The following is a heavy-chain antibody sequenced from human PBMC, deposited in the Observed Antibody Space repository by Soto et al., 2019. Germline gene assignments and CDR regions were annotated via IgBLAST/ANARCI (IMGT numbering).Heavy chain of an antibody. CDR2: IIPIFAVV. J-gene: IGHJ4*02. Sequence: QVQLVQSGAEVKKPGSSVKVSCKASGGTFSSYPLSWVRQAPGQGLEWMGVIIPIFAVVNSAQKFQDRVSITADESTSTAYMELSSLRFEDTAVYYCARPRTTGTTKGYDYWGQGTLVTVSS. V-gene: IGHV1-69*01. D-gene: IGHD1-1*01. CDR3: ARPRTTGTTKGYDY. CDR1: GGTFSSYP.